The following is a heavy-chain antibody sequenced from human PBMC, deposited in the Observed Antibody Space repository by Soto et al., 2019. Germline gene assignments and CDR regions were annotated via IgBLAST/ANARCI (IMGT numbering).Heavy chain of an antibody. J-gene: IGHJ6*02. V-gene: IGHV4-39*01. CDR2: IYYSGST. Sequence: LSLTCTVSGGSISSSSYYWGWIRQPPGKGLEWIGSIYYSGSTYYNPSLKSRVTISVDTSKNQFSLKLSSVTAADTAVYYCARHDGITIFGVVGVYGMDVWGQGTTVTVSS. CDR1: GGSISSSSYY. CDR3: ARHDGITIFGVVGVYGMDV. D-gene: IGHD3-3*01.